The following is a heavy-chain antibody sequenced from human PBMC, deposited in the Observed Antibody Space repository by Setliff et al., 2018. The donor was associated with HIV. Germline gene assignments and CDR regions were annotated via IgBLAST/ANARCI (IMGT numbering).Heavy chain of an antibody. Sequence: SETLSLTCTVSGVSTSSTSYYWGWIHQPPGKGLEWIGYIYYSGNTYYNPSLKSRVTISVDTSKNHFSLRLSSVTAADTAVYYCARQGAATGHSFDYWGQGALVTVSS. CDR1: GVSTSSTSYY. V-gene: IGHV4-39*01. CDR3: ARQGAATGHSFDY. J-gene: IGHJ4*02. CDR2: IYYSGNT. D-gene: IGHD6-25*01.